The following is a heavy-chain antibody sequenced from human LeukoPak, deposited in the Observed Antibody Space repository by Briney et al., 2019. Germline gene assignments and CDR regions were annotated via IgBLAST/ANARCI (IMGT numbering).Heavy chain of an antibody. V-gene: IGHV1-69*17. CDR2: IIPIFGIA. D-gene: IGHD4-23*01. CDR3: ARRADYGGNLGDY. CDR1: GGTFISYA. J-gene: IGHJ4*02. Sequence: ASVKVSCKASGGTFISYAISWVRQAPGQGLEWMGGIIPIFGIANYAQKFQGRVTITADKSTSTAYMELSSLRSEDTAVYYCARRADYGGNLGDYWGQGTLVTVSS.